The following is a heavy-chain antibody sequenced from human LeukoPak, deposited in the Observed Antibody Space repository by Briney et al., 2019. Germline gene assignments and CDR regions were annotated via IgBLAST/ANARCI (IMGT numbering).Heavy chain of an antibody. CDR2: ISAYNGNT. J-gene: IGHJ6*03. CDR1: GYTFTSYG. Sequence: ASVKVSCKASGYTFTSYGISWVRQAPGQGLEWMGWISAYNGNTNYAQKLQGRVTMTTDISTSTAYMELRSLRSDDTAVYYCARYGSGSYGSYYYYYMDVWGKGTTVTVSS. CDR3: ARYGSGSYGSYYYYYMDV. V-gene: IGHV1-18*01. D-gene: IGHD3-10*01.